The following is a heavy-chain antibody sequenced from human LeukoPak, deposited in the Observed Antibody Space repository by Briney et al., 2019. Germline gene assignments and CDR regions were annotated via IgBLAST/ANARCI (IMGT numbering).Heavy chain of an antibody. D-gene: IGHD2-2*01. CDR1: GFTVSSNY. Sequence: PGGSLRLSCAASGFTVSSNYMSWVRQAPGKGLEWVSVIYSGGSTYYAESVKGRFTISRDNSKNTLYLQMNSLRAEDTAVYYCARQEKYCSSTSCYPYYYYYYMDVWGKGTTVTVSS. CDR3: ARQEKYCSSTSCYPYYYYYYMDV. V-gene: IGHV3-66*02. CDR2: IYSGGST. J-gene: IGHJ6*03.